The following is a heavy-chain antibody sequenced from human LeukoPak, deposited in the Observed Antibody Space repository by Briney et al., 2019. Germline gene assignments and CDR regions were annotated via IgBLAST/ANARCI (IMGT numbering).Heavy chain of an antibody. J-gene: IGHJ5*02. CDR1: GFSFSTYW. V-gene: IGHV3-7*01. CDR2: VKPDEREK. D-gene: IGHD6-13*01. CDR3: ARDHIAAAVTES. Sequence: PGGSLRLSCAASGFSFSTYWMSWVRQAPGKGLEWVANVKPDEREKYYVDSVKGRFTISRDNAKNSLYLQMDRLRVEDTAVYYCARDHIAAAVTESWGQGTLVTVSS.